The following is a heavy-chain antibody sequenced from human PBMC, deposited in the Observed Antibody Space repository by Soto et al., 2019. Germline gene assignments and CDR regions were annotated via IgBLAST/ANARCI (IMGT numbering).Heavy chain of an antibody. D-gene: IGHD2-2*01. Sequence: PGGSLRLSCAASGFTFSSYAMHWVRQAPGKGLEWVAVISYDGSNKYYADSVKGRFTISRDNSKNTLYLQMHSLRPEDTAAYYCARDPLPNAYCLSTFSYRLPWFDPWGQGTLVTVSS. CDR3: ARDPLPNAYCLSTFSYRLPWFDP. J-gene: IGHJ5*02. V-gene: IGHV3-30-3*01. CDR1: GFTFSSYA. CDR2: ISYDGSNK.